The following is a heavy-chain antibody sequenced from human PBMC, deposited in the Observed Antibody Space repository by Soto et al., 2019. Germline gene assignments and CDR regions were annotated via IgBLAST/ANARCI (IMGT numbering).Heavy chain of an antibody. V-gene: IGHV3-33*01. D-gene: IGHD3-9*01. Sequence: GSLRLSCAASGFTFSSYGMHWVRQAPGKGLEWVAVIWYDGSNKYYADSVKGRFTISRDNSKNTLYLQMNSLRAEDTAVYYCARGRKYYDILTGYYIGAFDIWGQGTMVTVSS. CDR1: GFTFSSYG. CDR2: IWYDGSNK. CDR3: ARGRKYYDILTGYYIGAFDI. J-gene: IGHJ3*02.